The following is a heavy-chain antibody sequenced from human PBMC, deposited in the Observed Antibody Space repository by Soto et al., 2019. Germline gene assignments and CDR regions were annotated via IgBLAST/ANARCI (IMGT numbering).Heavy chain of an antibody. D-gene: IGHD3-10*01. CDR2: IYPGDSDT. CDR3: ARLPGVRGVFDGFNV. V-gene: IGHV5-51*01. Sequence: GASLTISCEGSGYSFAGYWIGWVRQMPGKGLDWMGVIYPGDSDTRYSPSFHGQVTISADKSISTAYLQWSSLKASDTAMYFCARLPGVRGVFDGFNVWGQGTMVTV. CDR1: GYSFAGYW. J-gene: IGHJ3*01.